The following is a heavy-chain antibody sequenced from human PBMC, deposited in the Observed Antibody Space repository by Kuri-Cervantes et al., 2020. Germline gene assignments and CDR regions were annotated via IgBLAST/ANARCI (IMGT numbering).Heavy chain of an antibody. CDR1: GGTFSSYA. CDR3: ASLGYCTSTSCYEDPVHSDY. Sequence: SVKVSCKASGGTFSSYAVSWVRQAPGQGLEWMGGIIPIFGPANYAQKFQGRVTITADKSTSTAYMELSSLRSEDTAVYFCASLGYCTSTSCYEDPVHSDYWGQGTLVTVSS. J-gene: IGHJ4*02. D-gene: IGHD2-2*01. V-gene: IGHV1-69*06. CDR2: IIPIFGPA.